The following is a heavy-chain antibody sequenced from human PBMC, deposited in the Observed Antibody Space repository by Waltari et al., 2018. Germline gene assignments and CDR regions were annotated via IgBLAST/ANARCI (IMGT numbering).Heavy chain of an antibody. CDR2: IYYSGST. J-gene: IGHJ6*03. CDR1: GGSISSYY. Sequence: QVQLQESGPGLVKPSETLSLTCTVSGGSISSYYWSWIRQPPGKGLEWIGYIYYSGSTNYNPSLKSRVTISVDTSKNQFSLKLSSVTAADTAVYYCARALDFWSGSPYYYYMDVWGKGTTVTVSS. CDR3: ARALDFWSGSPYYYYMDV. D-gene: IGHD3-3*01. V-gene: IGHV4-59*01.